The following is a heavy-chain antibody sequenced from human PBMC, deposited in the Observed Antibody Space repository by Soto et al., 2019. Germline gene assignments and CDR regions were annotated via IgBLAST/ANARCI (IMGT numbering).Heavy chain of an antibody. J-gene: IGHJ6*02. D-gene: IGHD3-10*01. CDR3: ATSAIFFSTSPVGPSRGSGSYYNLPDYYYGMDV. CDR1: GYTLTELS. CDR2: FDPEDGET. V-gene: IGHV1-24*01. Sequence: ASVKVSCKVSGYTLTELSMHWVRQAPGKGLEWMGGFDPEDGETIYAQKFQGRVTMTEDTSTDTAYMELSSLRSEDTAVYYCATSAIFFSTSPVGPSRGSGSYYNLPDYYYGMDVWGQGTTVTVSS.